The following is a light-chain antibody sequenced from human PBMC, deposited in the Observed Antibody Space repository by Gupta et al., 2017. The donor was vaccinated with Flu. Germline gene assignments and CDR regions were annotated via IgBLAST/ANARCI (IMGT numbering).Light chain of an antibody. Sequence: EIVVTQSPATLSVSPGERATLSCRASQNISINLAWYQQKPGQAPRLLISGASTRATGVPARVSGSGSGTEFTLTGSSLQSEDSAVYYGQFYHNLGTFGQGTKVEIK. V-gene: IGKV3-15*01. J-gene: IGKJ1*01. CDR3: QFYHNLGT. CDR2: GAS. CDR1: QNISIN.